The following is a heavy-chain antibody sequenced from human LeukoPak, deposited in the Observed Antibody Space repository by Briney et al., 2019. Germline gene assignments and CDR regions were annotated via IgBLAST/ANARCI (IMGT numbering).Heavy chain of an antibody. Sequence: PGGSLRLSCAASGFTFISYSIHWVRQAPGKGLEWVALISYDGSNKYYADSVKGRFTISRDNSKNTLYLQMNSLTTEDTAVYYCAKVGDNWDFDYWGQGTLVTVSS. CDR3: AKVGDNWDFDY. V-gene: IGHV3-30*18. CDR1: GFTFISYS. J-gene: IGHJ4*02. CDR2: ISYDGSNK. D-gene: IGHD1-1*01.